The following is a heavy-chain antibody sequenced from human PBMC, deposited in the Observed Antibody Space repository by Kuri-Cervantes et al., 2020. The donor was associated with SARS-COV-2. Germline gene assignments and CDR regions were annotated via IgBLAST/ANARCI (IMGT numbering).Heavy chain of an antibody. Sequence: GGSLRLSCAASGFTVSSNYMSWVRQAPGKGLEWVSVIYSGGSTYYADSVKGRFTISRDNSKNSLYLEMNSLRPEDTAVYYCAKVETASLDYWGQGTLVTVSS. J-gene: IGHJ4*02. CDR1: GFTVSSNY. D-gene: IGHD3-3*01. CDR2: IYSGGST. CDR3: AKVETASLDY. V-gene: IGHV3-53*05.